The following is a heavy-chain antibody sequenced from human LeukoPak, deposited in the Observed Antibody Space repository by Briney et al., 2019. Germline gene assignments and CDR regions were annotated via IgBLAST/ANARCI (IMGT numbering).Heavy chain of an antibody. D-gene: IGHD5-12*01. CDR2: IGTTGDT. J-gene: IGHJ6*02. CDR1: GFAFSNYD. CDR3: VRVNWLHYSGMDV. V-gene: IGHV3-13*01. Sequence: LPGGSLRLSCAASGFAFSNYDFHWVRQVTGKRLEWVSGIGTTGDTYYPASVKGRFTISRENARNSLYLQMNSLRAGDTAVYYCVRVNWLHYSGMDVWGQGTTVTVSS.